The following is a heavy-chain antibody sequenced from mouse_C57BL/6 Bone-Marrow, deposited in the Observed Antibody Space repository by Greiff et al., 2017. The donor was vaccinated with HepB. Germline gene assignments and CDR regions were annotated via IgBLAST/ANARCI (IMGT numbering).Heavy chain of an antibody. J-gene: IGHJ2*01. D-gene: IGHD1-1*01. CDR1: GYSITSGYY. CDR3: ARDLSDYYYGSFDY. V-gene: IGHV3-6*01. CDR2: ISYDGSN. Sequence: EVKLEESGPGLVKPSQSLSLTCSVTGYSITSGYYWNWIRQFPGNKLEWMGYISYDGSNNYNPSLKNRISITRDTSKNQFFLKLNSVTTEDTATYYCARDLSDYYYGSFDYWGQGTTLTVSS.